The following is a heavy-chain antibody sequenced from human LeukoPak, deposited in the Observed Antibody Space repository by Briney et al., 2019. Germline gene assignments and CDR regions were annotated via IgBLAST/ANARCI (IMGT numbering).Heavy chain of an antibody. D-gene: IGHD2-2*02. CDR1: GGSFSGYY. V-gene: IGHV4-34*01. Sequence: SETLSLTCAVDGGSFSGYYWSWIRQPPGKGLEWIGEINHSGSTNYNPSLKSRVTISVDTSKNQFSLKLSSVTAADTAVYYCARGRSGYCSSTSCYTWFDPWGQGTLVTVSS. J-gene: IGHJ5*02. CDR2: INHSGST. CDR3: ARGRSGYCSSTSCYTWFDP.